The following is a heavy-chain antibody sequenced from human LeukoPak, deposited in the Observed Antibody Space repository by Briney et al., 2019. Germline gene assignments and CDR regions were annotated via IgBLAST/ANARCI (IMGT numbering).Heavy chain of an antibody. CDR2: ISSGSDTI. V-gene: IGHV3-48*04. Sequence: GRSLRLSCAASGFTFSSYGMHWVRQAPGQGLEWISYISSGSDTIYYADSVKGRFTISRDNAKNSLSLLMNSLRAEDTAVYYCARDIQQLVDYWGQGTLVTVSS. CDR3: ARDIQQLVDY. CDR1: GFTFSSYG. D-gene: IGHD6-13*01. J-gene: IGHJ4*02.